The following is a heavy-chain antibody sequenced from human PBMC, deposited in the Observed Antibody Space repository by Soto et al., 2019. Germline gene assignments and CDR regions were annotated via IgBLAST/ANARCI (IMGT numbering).Heavy chain of an antibody. CDR2: IYYSGST. Sequence: QVQLQESGPGLVKPSQTLSLTCTVSGGSISSGGYYWSWIRQHPGKGLEWIGYIYYSGSTYYNPSLKRRVTXXVXTXXNQSSLKLSSVTAADTAVYYCARANYGSGTRRFDYWGQGTLVTVSS. CDR3: ARANYGSGTRRFDY. J-gene: IGHJ4*02. D-gene: IGHD3-10*01. V-gene: IGHV4-31*03. CDR1: GGSISSGGYY.